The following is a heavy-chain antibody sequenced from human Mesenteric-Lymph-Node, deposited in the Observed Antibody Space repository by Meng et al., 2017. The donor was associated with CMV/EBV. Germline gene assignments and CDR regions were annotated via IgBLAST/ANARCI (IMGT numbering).Heavy chain of an antibody. Sequence: GGSLRLSCAASGITFRSYEMNWVRQAPGKGLEWVSYISSSGSTIYYADSVKGRFTISRDNAKNSLFLQMNSLRAEDTAVYYCARVDIVVVPAAALPTYYYYYGMDVWGQGTTVTVSS. D-gene: IGHD2-2*01. CDR1: GITFRSYE. J-gene: IGHJ6*02. CDR3: ARVDIVVVPAAALPTYYYYYGMDV. V-gene: IGHV3-48*03. CDR2: ISSSGSTI.